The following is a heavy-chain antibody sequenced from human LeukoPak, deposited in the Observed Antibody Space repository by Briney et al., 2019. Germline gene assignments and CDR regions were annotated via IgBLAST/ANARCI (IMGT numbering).Heavy chain of an antibody. Sequence: GGSLRLSCAASEFTFSSYAISWVRQAPGKGLEWGSCISASGGTTYYADSVKGRFTISRDNSRNTLYLQMNSLRAEDTAVYYCAKDLTGHTTPLFDYWGQGTLVIVSS. CDR1: EFTFSSYA. D-gene: IGHD3-9*01. J-gene: IGHJ4*02. CDR2: ISASGGTT. V-gene: IGHV3-23*01. CDR3: AKDLTGHTTPLFDY.